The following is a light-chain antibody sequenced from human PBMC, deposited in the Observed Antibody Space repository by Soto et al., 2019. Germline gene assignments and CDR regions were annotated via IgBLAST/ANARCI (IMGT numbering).Light chain of an antibody. V-gene: IGLV3-21*02. J-gene: IGLJ1*01. CDR1: NIGSEP. CDR3: QVWESGSENYV. Sequence: SYALTQPPSVSVAPGQTATITCGGNNIGSEPVHWYRQKPGQAPVLVVYDNSDRPSGIPERLSGSKSGSTATLTISRVEAGDEADYYCQVWESGSENYVFGAGTKVT. CDR2: DNS.